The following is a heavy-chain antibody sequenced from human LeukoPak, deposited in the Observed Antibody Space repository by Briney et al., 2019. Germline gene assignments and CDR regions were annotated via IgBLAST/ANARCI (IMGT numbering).Heavy chain of an antibody. CDR3: AKEAITMIVVVIRAGFDY. V-gene: IGHV3-23*01. Sequence: GGSLRLSCAASGFTFSSYGMSWVRQAPGKGLEWVSAISGSGGSTYYADSVKGRFTISRDNSKNTLYLQMNSLRAEDTAAYYCAKEAITMIVVVIRAGFDYWGQGTLVTVSS. CDR1: GFTFSSYG. CDR2: ISGSGGST. J-gene: IGHJ4*02. D-gene: IGHD3-22*01.